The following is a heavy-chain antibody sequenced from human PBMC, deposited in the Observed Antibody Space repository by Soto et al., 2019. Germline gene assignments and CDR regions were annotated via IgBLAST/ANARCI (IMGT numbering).Heavy chain of an antibody. CDR1: GGSISSYY. CDR2: IYYSGST. Sequence: SETLSLTCTVSGGSISSYYWSWIRPPPGKGLEWIGYIYYSGSTNYNPSLTSRVTISVDTSKNQFSLKLSSVTAADTAVYYCARDSDLNYYDSSGSTSDAWFDPWGQGTLVTVS. J-gene: IGHJ5*02. D-gene: IGHD3-22*01. V-gene: IGHV4-59*01. CDR3: ARDSDLNYYDSSGSTSDAWFDP.